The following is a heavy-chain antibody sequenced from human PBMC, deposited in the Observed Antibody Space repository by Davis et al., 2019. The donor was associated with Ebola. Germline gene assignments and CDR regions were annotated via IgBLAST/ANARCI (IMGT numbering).Heavy chain of an antibody. CDR2: MSFDGSYD. CDR3: ARDLVGAKAY. D-gene: IGHD1-26*01. V-gene: IGHV3-30*04. CDR1: GFTFSSYA. J-gene: IGHJ4*02. Sequence: GESLKISCAASGFTFSSYAMSWVRQSPGKGLEWVALMSFDGSYDYYADSVKGRFSISRDNSKNTLYLQMNSVRAEDTAVYYCARDLVGAKAYWGQGTLVTVAS.